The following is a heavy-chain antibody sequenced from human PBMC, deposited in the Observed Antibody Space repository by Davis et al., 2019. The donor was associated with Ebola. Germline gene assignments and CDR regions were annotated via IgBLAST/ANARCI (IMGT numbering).Heavy chain of an antibody. CDR2: IRSKANSYAT. CDR3: TRLSHDYGEYYDY. Sequence: GGPLRLSCAASGFTFSGSAMHWVRQASGKGLEWVGRIRSKANSYATAYAALVKGRLTISRDDSKNTAYLQMNSLKTEDTAVYYCTRLSHDYGEYYDYWGQGTLVTVSS. V-gene: IGHV3-73*01. CDR1: GFTFSGSA. D-gene: IGHD4-17*01. J-gene: IGHJ4*02.